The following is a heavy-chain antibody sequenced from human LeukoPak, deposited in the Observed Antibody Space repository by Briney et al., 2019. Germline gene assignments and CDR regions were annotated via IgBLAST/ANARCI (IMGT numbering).Heavy chain of an antibody. CDR1: GGTFSSYA. V-gene: IGHV1-69*13. D-gene: IGHD2-2*01. J-gene: IGHJ6*03. Sequence: SVKVSCKASGGTFSSYAISWVRQAAGQGLEWMGGIIPIFGTANYAQKCQGRVTITADESTSTAYMELSSLRSEDTAVYYCARAAQLLLRDYYYMDVWGKGTTVTVSS. CDR3: ARAAQLLLRDYYYMDV. CDR2: IIPIFGTA.